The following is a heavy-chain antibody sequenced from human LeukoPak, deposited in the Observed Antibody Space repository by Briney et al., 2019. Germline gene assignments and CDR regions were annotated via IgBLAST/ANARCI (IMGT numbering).Heavy chain of an antibody. CDR2: VYYGRSP. V-gene: IGHV4-39*02. D-gene: IGHD6-25*01. CDR1: GDSISRRTYY. Sequence: SETLSLTCTVSGDSISRRTYYWAWIRQPPGKGLEWIGSVYYGRSPYFNPSLESRATISVDTSKNHFSLKMSSVTAADTAVYYCARSSGTGTFSYWGQGTLVTVSS. J-gene: IGHJ4*02. CDR3: ARSSGTGTFSY.